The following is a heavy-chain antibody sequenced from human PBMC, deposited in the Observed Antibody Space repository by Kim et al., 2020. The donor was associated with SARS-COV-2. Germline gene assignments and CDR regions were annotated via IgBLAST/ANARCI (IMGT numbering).Heavy chain of an antibody. J-gene: IGHJ4*02. CDR3: AKDHPSSGWPAFDS. CDR2: VNNGGNA. V-gene: IGHV3-23*01. Sequence: GGSLRLSCAASGFTFSSRAMSWVRQAPGKGPEWVASVNNGGNAYYADSVKGRFTVSRDITRDTLYVQMYSLRAEDTALYFCAKDHPSSGWPAFDSWGQGTLVTVSS. CDR1: GFTFSSRA. D-gene: IGHD6-19*01.